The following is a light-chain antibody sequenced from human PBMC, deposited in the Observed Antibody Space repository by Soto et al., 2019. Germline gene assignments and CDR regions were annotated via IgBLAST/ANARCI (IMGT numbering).Light chain of an antibody. V-gene: IGKV1-12*01. CDR2: AAS. CDR1: QTISSW. Sequence: DIQMTQSPSTLSGSVGDRVTITCRASQTISSWLAWYQQKPGKAPNLLIYAASSLQSGVPSRFSGSGSGTEFTPTINSLQPEDIATYYCQQTTSFPRTFGQGTKVDIK. CDR3: QQTTSFPRT. J-gene: IGKJ1*01.